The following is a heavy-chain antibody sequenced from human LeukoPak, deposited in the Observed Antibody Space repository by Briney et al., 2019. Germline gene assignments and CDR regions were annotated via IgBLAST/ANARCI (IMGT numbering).Heavy chain of an antibody. Sequence: SQTLSLTCAISGDSVSSNSAAWNWIRQSPSRGLEWLGRTYYRSKWYNDYAVSVKSRITINPDTSKNQFSLQLNSVTPEDTAVYYCAREVLTGAAVAGDTTYYYYYYMDVWGKGTTVTISS. D-gene: IGHD6-19*01. CDR1: GDSVSSNSAA. CDR3: AREVLTGAAVAGDTTYYYYYYMDV. CDR2: TYYRSKWYN. V-gene: IGHV6-1*01. J-gene: IGHJ6*03.